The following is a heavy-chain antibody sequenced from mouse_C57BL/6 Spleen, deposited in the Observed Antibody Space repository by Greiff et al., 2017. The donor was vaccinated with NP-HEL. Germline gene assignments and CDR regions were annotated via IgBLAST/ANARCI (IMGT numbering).Heavy chain of an antibody. D-gene: IGHD1-1*01. J-gene: IGHJ1*03. CDR3: AREEAGSSRGYFDV. CDR1: GFTFSDYY. V-gene: IGHV5-16*01. CDR2: INYDGSST. Sequence: EVKLMESEGGLVQPGSSMKLSCTASGFTFSDYYMAWVRQVPEKGLEWVANINYDGSSTYYLDSLKSRFIISRDNAKNILYLQMSSLKSEDTATYYGAREEAGSSRGYFDVWGTGTTVTVSS.